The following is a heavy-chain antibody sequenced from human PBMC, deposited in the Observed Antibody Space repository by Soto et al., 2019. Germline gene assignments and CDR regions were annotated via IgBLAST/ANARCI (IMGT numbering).Heavy chain of an antibody. CDR2: FDPEDGET. CDR1: GYTLTELS. CDR3: ATALDYYDSSGYLDY. J-gene: IGHJ4*02. D-gene: IGHD3-22*01. Sequence: ASVKVSCKVSGYTLTELSMHWVRQAPGKGLEWMGGFDPEDGETIHAQKFQGRVTMTEDTSTDTAYMELSSLRSKDTAVYYCATALDYYDSSGYLDYWGQGTLVTVSS. V-gene: IGHV1-24*01.